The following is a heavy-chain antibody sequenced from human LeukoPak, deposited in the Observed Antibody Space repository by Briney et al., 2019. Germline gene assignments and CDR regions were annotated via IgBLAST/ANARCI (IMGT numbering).Heavy chain of an antibody. D-gene: IGHD6-13*01. V-gene: IGHV3-53*01. Sequence: GGSLRLSCAAPGFTLSSNFMSWVRQAPGKGLEWVSLIYSGSDTYYADSVKGRFTISRDNSKNTVYLQMNSLRVEDTAGYYCARDGTAQQLVHYFDYWGQGTLVTVSS. J-gene: IGHJ4*02. CDR3: ARDGTAQQLVHYFDY. CDR1: GFTLSSNF. CDR2: IYSGSDT.